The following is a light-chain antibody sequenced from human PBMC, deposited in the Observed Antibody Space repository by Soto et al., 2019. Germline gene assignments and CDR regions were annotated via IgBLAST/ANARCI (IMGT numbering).Light chain of an antibody. CDR3: TSYTTSITYV. Sequence: QSVLTQPASVSGSPGQSITTSCTGTSSVFGDFNYVFWYQQHPGKAPKLLIYDVSNRPSGVSNRFSGSKSGDTASLTISGLQAEDEADYYCTSYTTSITYVFGTGTKVTVL. V-gene: IGLV2-14*03. CDR1: SSVFGDFNY. J-gene: IGLJ1*01. CDR2: DVS.